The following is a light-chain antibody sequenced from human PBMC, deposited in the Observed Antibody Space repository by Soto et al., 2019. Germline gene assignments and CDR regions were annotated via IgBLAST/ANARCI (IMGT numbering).Light chain of an antibody. J-gene: IGLJ2*01. V-gene: IGLV1-44*01. Sequence: QSVLTQPPSASGTPGQRVTISCSGSSSNIGKNTVNWYQQLPGTAPTLLIYSNNQRPSGVPDRFSGPKSGTSASLAISGLQSEDEADYYCAAWDDSLNGVVFGGGTKLTVL. CDR1: SSNIGKNT. CDR2: SNN. CDR3: AAWDDSLNGVV.